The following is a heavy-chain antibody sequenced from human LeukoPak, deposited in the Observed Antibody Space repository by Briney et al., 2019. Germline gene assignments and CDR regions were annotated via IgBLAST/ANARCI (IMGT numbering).Heavy chain of an antibody. CDR2: IYYTGST. V-gene: IGHV4-59*01. CDR1: GGSISSYY. CDR3: ARDYIWGSYRFTGFDI. Sequence: PSETLSLTCTVSGGSISSYYWSWIRQPPGKGLEWIGYIYYTGSTNYNPSLKSRVTISVDTSKNQFSLKLSSVTAADTAVYYCARDYIWGSYRFTGFDIWGRGTMVTVSS. D-gene: IGHD3-16*02. J-gene: IGHJ3*02.